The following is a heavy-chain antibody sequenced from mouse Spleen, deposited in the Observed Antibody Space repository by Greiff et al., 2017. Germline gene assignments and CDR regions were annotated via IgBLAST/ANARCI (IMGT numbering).Heavy chain of an antibody. J-gene: IGHJ4*01. CDR3: ARFPPSYYYGSSYAMDY. V-gene: IGHV1-50*01. CDR1: GYTFTSYW. Sequence: QVQLQQPGAELVKPGASVKLSCKASGYTFTSYWMQWVKQRPGQGLEWIGEIDPSDSYTNYNQKFKGKATLTVDTSSSTAYMQLSSLTSEDSAVYYCARFPPSYYYGSSYAMDYWGQGTSVTVSS. D-gene: IGHD1-1*01. CDR2: IDPSDSYT.